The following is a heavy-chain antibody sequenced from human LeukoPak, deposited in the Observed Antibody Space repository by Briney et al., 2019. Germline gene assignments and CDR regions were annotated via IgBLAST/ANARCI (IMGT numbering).Heavy chain of an antibody. CDR3: ARHEKGGAAAGYWYFDL. J-gene: IGHJ2*01. CDR2: VYYSGST. CDR1: DGSISSFSYY. Sequence: SETLSLTCTVSDGSISSFSYYWAWIRQPPGKGRQWIGSVYYSGSTYYNPSLESRVTISVDTSKNQFSLQLRSVTAADTAVYYCARHEKGGAAAGYWYFDLWGRGTLITVSS. D-gene: IGHD6-13*01. V-gene: IGHV4-39*01.